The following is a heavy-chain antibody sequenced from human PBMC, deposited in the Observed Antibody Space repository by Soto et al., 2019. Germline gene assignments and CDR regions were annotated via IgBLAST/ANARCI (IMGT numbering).Heavy chain of an antibody. CDR3: ARGGLEPLEY. D-gene: IGHD1-1*01. V-gene: IGHV3-74*01. CDR1: GFTLGSYW. CDR2: INDYGTTI. Sequence: EVQLVESGGGLVQPGGYLRLSCAASGFTLGSYWMHWVRQAPGKGLVWVSRINDYGTTINYAESVECRFTISRDDDTSAVYLQMNTLRAADTDVYYCARGGLEPLEYWGQGALVNVSS. J-gene: IGHJ4*02.